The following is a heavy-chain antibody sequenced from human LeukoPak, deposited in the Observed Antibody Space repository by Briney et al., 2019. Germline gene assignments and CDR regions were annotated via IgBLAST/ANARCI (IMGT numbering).Heavy chain of an antibody. CDR1: GFTFSSYA. V-gene: IGHV3-64D*09. Sequence: GGSLRLSCPASGFTFSSYAMHWVRQAPGKGLEYVSGISSNGGNTYYADSVKGRFTISRDNSKNTLYLQMSSLRVEDTAVYYCVKLSSRVSQTIDYWGQGTLVTVSS. D-gene: IGHD6-13*01. CDR2: ISSNGGNT. J-gene: IGHJ4*02. CDR3: VKLSSRVSQTIDY.